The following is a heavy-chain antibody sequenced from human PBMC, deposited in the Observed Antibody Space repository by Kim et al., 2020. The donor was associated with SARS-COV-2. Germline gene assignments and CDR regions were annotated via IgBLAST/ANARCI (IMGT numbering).Heavy chain of an antibody. D-gene: IGHD6-19*01. Sequence: GGSLRLSCAASGFTFSSYSMNWVRQAPGKGLEWVSSISSSSSYIYYADSVKGRFTISRDNAKNSLYLQMNSLRAEDTAVYYCARDASIAVAGTEGDDAFDIWGQGTMVTVSS. V-gene: IGHV3-21*01. CDR2: ISSSSSYI. CDR1: GFTFSSYS. CDR3: ARDASIAVAGTEGDDAFDI. J-gene: IGHJ3*02.